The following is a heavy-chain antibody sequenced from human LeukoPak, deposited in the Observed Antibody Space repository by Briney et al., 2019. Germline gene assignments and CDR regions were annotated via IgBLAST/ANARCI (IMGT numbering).Heavy chain of an antibody. V-gene: IGHV3-53*01. J-gene: IGHJ4*02. CDR1: GFTVSRTY. Sequence: GGSLRLSCTASGFTVSRTYLSWVRQPPGKGLEWVSVIYSGGTTYYADSVKGRFTISRDNSKNTLYLQMNSLRAEDTAVYYCARRATTVTTFDYWGQGTLVTVSS. D-gene: IGHD4-11*01. CDR2: IYSGGTT. CDR3: ARRATTVTTFDY.